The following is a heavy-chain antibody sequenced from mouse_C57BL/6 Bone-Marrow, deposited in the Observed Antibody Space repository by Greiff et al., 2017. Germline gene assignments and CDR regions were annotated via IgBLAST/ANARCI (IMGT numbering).Heavy chain of an antibody. Sequence: EVKLVESGGDLVKPGGSLKLSCAASGFTFSSYGMSWVRQTPDKRLEWVATISSGGSYTYYPDSVKGRFTISRDNAKNTLYLQMSSLKSEDTAMYYCARHRGYDYDLFAYWGQGTLVTVSA. CDR1: GFTFSSYG. CDR3: ARHRGYDYDLFAY. D-gene: IGHD2-4*01. CDR2: ISSGGSYT. V-gene: IGHV5-6*01. J-gene: IGHJ3*01.